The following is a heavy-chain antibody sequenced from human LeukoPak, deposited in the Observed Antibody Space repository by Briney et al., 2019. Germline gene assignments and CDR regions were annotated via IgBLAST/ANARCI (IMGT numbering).Heavy chain of an antibody. CDR3: TSFRGGDFPPV. V-gene: IGHV3-74*01. CDR2: VNSDGTTT. CDR1: GFTFSSYW. Sequence: PGGSLRLSCAASGFTFSSYWMHWVRQAPGKGLVWVSRVNSDGTTTTYADSVRGRFTISRDSAKNTLYLQMNSLRAEDTAVYYCTSFRGGDFPPVWGQGTLVTVSS. J-gene: IGHJ4*02. D-gene: IGHD2/OR15-2a*01.